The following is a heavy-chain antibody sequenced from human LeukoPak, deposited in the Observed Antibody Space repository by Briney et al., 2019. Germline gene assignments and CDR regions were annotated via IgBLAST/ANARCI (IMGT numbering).Heavy chain of an antibody. J-gene: IGHJ4*02. CDR3: ARDAKMVRGVPDY. D-gene: IGHD3-10*01. V-gene: IGHV4-39*07. Sequence: SETLSLTCTVSGGSISSSSYYWGWIRQPPGKGLEWIGSIYYSGRTYYNPSLNSRVTILVDPSKNQFSLKLSSVTAADTAVYYCARDAKMVRGVPDYWGQGALVTVSS. CDR2: IYYSGRT. CDR1: GGSISSSSYY.